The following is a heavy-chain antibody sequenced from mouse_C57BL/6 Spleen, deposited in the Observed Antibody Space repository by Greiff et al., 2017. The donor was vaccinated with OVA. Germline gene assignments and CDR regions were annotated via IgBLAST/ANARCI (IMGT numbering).Heavy chain of an antibody. D-gene: IGHD2-3*01. CDR2: IYPRDGST. Sequence: VKLVESDAELVKPGASVKISCKVSGYTFTDHTIHWMKQRPEQGLEWIGYIYPRDGSTKYNEKFKGKATLTADKSSSTAYMQLNSLTSEDSAVYFCARSNQDGGYSFAYWGQGTLVTVSA. V-gene: IGHV1-78*01. CDR3: ARSNQDGGYSFAY. CDR1: GYTFTDHT. J-gene: IGHJ3*01.